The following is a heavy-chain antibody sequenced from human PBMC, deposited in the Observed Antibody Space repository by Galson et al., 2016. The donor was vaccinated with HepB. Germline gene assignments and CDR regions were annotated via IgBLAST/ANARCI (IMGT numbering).Heavy chain of an antibody. CDR1: GFTFRDAW. CDR2: IQANNDGGTR. J-gene: IGHJ4*02. D-gene: IGHD4-11*01. V-gene: IGHV3-15*01. CDR3: TASPAGSHTVSLDH. Sequence: SLRLSCAGSGFTFRDAWLGWVRQAPGKGLQWVGRIQANNDGGTRDYEVPLKGRVSISRDDSKNLIYLNLWSLQTEDTAVYYCTASPAGSHTVSLDHWGQGTLVTVAS.